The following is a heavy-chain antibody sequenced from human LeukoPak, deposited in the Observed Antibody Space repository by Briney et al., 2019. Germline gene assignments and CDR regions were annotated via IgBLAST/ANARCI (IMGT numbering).Heavy chain of an antibody. CDR1: GGSFSGYY. CDR2: INHSGST. J-gene: IGHJ6*03. Sequence: SETLSLTCAVYGGSFSGYYWSWIRQPPGKGLEWIGEINHSGSTNYNPSLKSRVTISVDTSKNQFSLKLSSVTAADTAVYYCARLRQGIVENKYYYYMDVWGKGTTVTVSS. V-gene: IGHV4-34*01. D-gene: IGHD2-15*01. CDR3: ARLRQGIVENKYYYYMDV.